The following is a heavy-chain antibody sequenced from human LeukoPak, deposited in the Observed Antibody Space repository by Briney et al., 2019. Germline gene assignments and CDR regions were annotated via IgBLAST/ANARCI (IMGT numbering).Heavy chain of an antibody. CDR3: ARDSSGWYRFDP. V-gene: IGHV3-21*01. CDR1: GFTFSSYS. Sequence: GGSLRLSCAASGFTFSSYSMNWVRQAPGKGLEWVSSISSSSSYIYYADSVKGRFTISRDTAKNSLYLQMTSLRAEDTAVYYCARDSSGWYRFDPWGQGTLVTVSS. D-gene: IGHD6-19*01. CDR2: ISSSSSYI. J-gene: IGHJ5*02.